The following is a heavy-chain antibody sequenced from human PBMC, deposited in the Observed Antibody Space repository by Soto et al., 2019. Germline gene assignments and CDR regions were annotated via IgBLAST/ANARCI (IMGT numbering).Heavy chain of an antibody. V-gene: IGHV3-74*01. CDR3: TKDTFGDRDS. J-gene: IGHJ4*02. Sequence: PGGSLRLSGADSEFTFSHYWIHWVRQAPGKGLVWVSRINPDGTTTNYADSVKGRFTISRDNAKNTLYLEMNSLRGEDTAMYYSTKDTFGDRDSWGQGTLVTVST. D-gene: IGHD4-17*01. CDR1: EFTFSHYW. CDR2: INPDGTTT.